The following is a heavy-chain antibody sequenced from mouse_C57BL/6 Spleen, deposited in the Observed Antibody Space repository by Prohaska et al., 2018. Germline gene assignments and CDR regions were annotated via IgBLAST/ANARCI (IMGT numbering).Heavy chain of an antibody. V-gene: IGHV9-3*01. Sequence: QIQLVQSGPELKKPGETVKISCKASGYTFTTYGMSWVKQAPGKGLKWMGWINTYAGVPTYADDFKGRFAFSLETSASTAYLQINNLKNEDTATYFCAREGDDYDVDYWGQGTTLTVSS. CDR2: INTYAGVP. D-gene: IGHD2-4*01. CDR1: GYTFTTYG. CDR3: AREGDDYDVDY. J-gene: IGHJ2*01.